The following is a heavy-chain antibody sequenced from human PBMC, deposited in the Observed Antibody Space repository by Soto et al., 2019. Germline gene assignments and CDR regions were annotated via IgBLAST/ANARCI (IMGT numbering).Heavy chain of an antibody. CDR1: GFSFSDYD. CDR2: ISRTDSSK. CDR3: ARELYGLVV. J-gene: IGHJ6*02. Sequence: QVQLVESGGGLVKPGGSLRLSCAATGFSFSDYDMTWIRQAPGQGLEWLSYISRTDSSKYYAGSVKGRFTISVDSAKTSVYLQMNSLGADDTAVYYCARELYGLVVWGQGTTVIVSS. V-gene: IGHV3-11*01.